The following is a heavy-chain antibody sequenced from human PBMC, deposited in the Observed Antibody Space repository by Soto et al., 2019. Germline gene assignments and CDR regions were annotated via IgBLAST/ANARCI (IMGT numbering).Heavy chain of an antibody. CDR3: ARHYDMWSGYLSPVDY. CDR2: IDTSGTKI. V-gene: IGHV3-11*01. J-gene: IGHJ4*02. Sequence: QVQLVESGGDLVKPGGSLRLPCAASGYTFSDYYMSWIRQAPGKGLEWISYIDTSGTKIYYADSVKGRFTITRDNAKNSLYLEMNSLRDEDTAIYYCARHYDMWSGYLSPVDYWGQGTLVTVSS. CDR1: GYTFSDYY. D-gene: IGHD3-3*01.